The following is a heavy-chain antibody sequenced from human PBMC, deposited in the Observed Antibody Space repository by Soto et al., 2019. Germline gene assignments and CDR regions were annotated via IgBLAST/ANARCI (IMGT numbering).Heavy chain of an antibody. D-gene: IGHD3-3*01. CDR1: GVTFEYSV. J-gene: IGHJ6*04. CDR2: ISWNSDVK. Sequence: PGGSLRLCCEGTGVTFEYSVMQWVRLAPGKGREWVAGISWNSDVKEYAESVKGRFTISRDNAKKSLYLQMYNLRAEDTAIYYCSRDMDHYDFWGHNQPGKEVWGDGTTVTVSS. V-gene: IGHV3-9*01. CDR3: SRDMDHYDFWGHNQPGKEV.